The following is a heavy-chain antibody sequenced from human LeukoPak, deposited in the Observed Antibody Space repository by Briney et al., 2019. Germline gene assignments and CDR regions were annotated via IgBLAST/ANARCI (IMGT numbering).Heavy chain of an antibody. CDR2: INHSGST. J-gene: IGHJ4*02. CDR1: GGSFSGYY. CDR3: ATAHRLRSNDY. D-gene: IGHD3-3*01. Sequence: SETLSLTCAVYGGSFSGYYWSWIRQPLGKGLEWIGEINHSGSTNYNPSLKSRVTISVDTSKNQFSLKLSSVTAADTAVYYCATAHRLRSNDYWGQGTLVTVSS. V-gene: IGHV4-34*01.